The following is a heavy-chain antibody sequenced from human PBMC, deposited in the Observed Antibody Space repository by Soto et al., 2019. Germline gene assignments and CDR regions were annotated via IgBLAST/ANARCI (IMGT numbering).Heavy chain of an antibody. V-gene: IGHV1-69*01. J-gene: IGHJ4*02. Sequence: VQLMQSGAEVKQPVSSVKVSCKASGGTFSSHSINWVRQAPGQGLEWMGGIITLFGTANYAQNFQGRVTITADQSTSTAYMELNSLRSDDTAVYYCAREVGYGDFSAALLDWGQGTLVTVSS. CDR1: GGTFSSHS. CDR2: IITLFGTA. CDR3: AREVGYGDFSAALLD. D-gene: IGHD4-17*01.